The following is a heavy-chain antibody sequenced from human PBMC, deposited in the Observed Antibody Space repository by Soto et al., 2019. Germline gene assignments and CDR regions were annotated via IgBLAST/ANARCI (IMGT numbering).Heavy chain of an antibody. D-gene: IGHD3-16*01. J-gene: IGHJ5*02. Sequence: SETLSLTCTFSGDSASSGDYYWTWIRQPPGKGLEWVGHIYFSGRTNYIPSLESRVTISLDTSKNQFSLKLTSVTAADTAIYYCERVPIDTYMIYWSDPWGQGTLVTVYS. CDR1: GDSASSGDYY. CDR2: IYFSGRT. V-gene: IGHV4-61*08. CDR3: ERVPIDTYMIYWSDP.